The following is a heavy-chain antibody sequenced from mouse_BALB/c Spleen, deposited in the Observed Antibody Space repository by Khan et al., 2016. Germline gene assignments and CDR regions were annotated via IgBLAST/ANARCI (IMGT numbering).Heavy chain of an antibody. CDR1: GYTFSAYW. CDR3: ATTMITTGKAMDY. Sequence: QVQLKESGAELMKPGASVKISCKTTGYTFSAYWIEWVKQRPGHGLEWIGEILPGSGDTQYNEKFKGKATFTADTSSKTAYMQLSSLTSEDSAVYYCATTMITTGKAMDYWGQGTSVTVSS. J-gene: IGHJ4*01. D-gene: IGHD2-4*01. V-gene: IGHV1-9*01. CDR2: ILPGSGDT.